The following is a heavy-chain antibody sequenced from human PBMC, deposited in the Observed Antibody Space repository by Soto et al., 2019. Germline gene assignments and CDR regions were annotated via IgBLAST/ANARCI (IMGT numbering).Heavy chain of an antibody. CDR3: ARGRNWFDP. CDR2: IYYSRST. CDR1: GGSISSSSYY. V-gene: IGHV4-39*01. Sequence: SETLSLTCTVSGGSISSSSYYWGWIRQPPGKGLEWIGSIYYSRSTYYNPSLKSRVTISVDTSKNQFSLKLSSVTAADTAVYYCARGRNWFDPWGQGTLVTSPQ. J-gene: IGHJ5*02.